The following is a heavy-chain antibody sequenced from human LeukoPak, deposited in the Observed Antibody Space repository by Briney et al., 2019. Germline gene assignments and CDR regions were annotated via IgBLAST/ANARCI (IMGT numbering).Heavy chain of an antibody. CDR3: ARGLNNRKSGRRFDVFEI. V-gene: IGHV3-53*01. J-gene: IGHJ3*02. CDR2: IYSGGST. D-gene: IGHD1-14*01. Sequence: GGSLRPSCAASGFTVSSNDMSWVRQAPGKGLECISVIYSGGSTDYADSVKGRLTISRDNSKNTLYLQMNSLRAEDTAVYYCARGLNNRKSGRRFDVFEIWGQGTMVTVSS. CDR1: GFTVSSND.